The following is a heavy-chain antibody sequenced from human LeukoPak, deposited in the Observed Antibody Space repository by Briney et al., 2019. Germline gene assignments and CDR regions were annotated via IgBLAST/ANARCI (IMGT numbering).Heavy chain of an antibody. CDR1: GYTFTGYY. CDR3: ARDTAMDNYYYYYMDV. CDR2: INPNSGGT. V-gene: IGHV1-2*02. J-gene: IGHJ6*03. Sequence: ASVKVSCKASGYTFTGYYMHWVRQAPGQGLEWMGWINPNSGGTNYAQKFQGRVTMTRDTSISTAYMELSRLRSDDTAVYYCARDTAMDNYYYYYMDVWGKGTTVTVSS. D-gene: IGHD5-18*01.